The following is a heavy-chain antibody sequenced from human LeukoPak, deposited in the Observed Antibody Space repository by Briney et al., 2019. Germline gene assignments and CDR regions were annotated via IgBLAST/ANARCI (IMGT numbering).Heavy chain of an antibody. CDR3: ARGRRQRQWLAQGSSYYYGMDV. CDR2: INHSGST. V-gene: IGHV4-61*01. D-gene: IGHD6-19*01. CDR1: GGSVSSGSYY. J-gene: IGHJ6*02. Sequence: SETLSLTCTVSGGSVSSGSYYWSWIRQPPGKGLEWIGEINHSGSTNYNPSLKSRVTISVDTSKNQFSLKLSSVTAADTAVYYCARGRRQRQWLAQGSSYYYGMDVWGQGTTVTVSS.